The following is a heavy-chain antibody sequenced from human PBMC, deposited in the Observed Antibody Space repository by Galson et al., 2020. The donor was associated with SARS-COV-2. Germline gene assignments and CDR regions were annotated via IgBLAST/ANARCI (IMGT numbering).Heavy chain of an antibody. V-gene: IGHV7-4-1*02. J-gene: IGHJ4*02. Sequence: ASVKVSCKASGYTFTSYAMNWVRQAPGQGLEWMGWINTNTGNPTYAQGFTGRFVFSSDTSVSTAYLQISSLKAEDTAVYYCARGNRIMITFGGVIVPHNYFDYWGQGTLVTVSS. CDR2: INTNTGNP. CDR1: GYTFTSYA. D-gene: IGHD3-16*02. CDR3: ARGNRIMITFGGVIVPHNYFDY.